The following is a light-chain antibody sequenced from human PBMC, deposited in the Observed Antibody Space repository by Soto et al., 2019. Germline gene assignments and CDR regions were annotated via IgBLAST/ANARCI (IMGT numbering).Light chain of an antibody. CDR2: EVS. CDR1: SSDVGGYNY. J-gene: IGLJ2*01. CDR3: SSYAGSNTFLV. Sequence: QSALTQPPSASGSPGQSVTISCTGTSSDVGGYNYVSWYRHHPGKAPKLMIYEVSKRPSGVPDRFSGSKSGNTASLTVSGLQAEDEADYYCSSYAGSNTFLVFGGGTKLTVL. V-gene: IGLV2-8*01.